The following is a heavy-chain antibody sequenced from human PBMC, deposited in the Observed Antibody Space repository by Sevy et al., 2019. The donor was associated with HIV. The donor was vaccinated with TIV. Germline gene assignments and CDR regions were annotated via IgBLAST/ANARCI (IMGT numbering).Heavy chain of an antibody. CDR1: GFTFSSYE. Sequence: GGSLRLSCAASGFTFSSYEMNWVRQAPGKGLEWVSYISSSGSTIYYADSVKGRFTISRDSAKNSLYLQMNSLRAEDTAVYYCASLRITIFGVVTLGMDVWGQGTTVTVSS. CDR3: ASLRITIFGVVTLGMDV. V-gene: IGHV3-48*03. CDR2: ISSSGSTI. D-gene: IGHD3-3*01. J-gene: IGHJ6*02.